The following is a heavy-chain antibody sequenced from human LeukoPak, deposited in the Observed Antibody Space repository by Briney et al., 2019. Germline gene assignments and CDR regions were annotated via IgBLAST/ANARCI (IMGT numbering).Heavy chain of an antibody. J-gene: IGHJ5*02. CDR3: ARQVGSSWQYNWFDP. V-gene: IGHV4-39*01. D-gene: IGHD6-13*01. CDR2: IYYSATSYYSGTS. Sequence: PSETLSLTCTVSGGSISSSDYYWGWIRQPPEKGLEWIRTIYYSATSYYSGTSYFNPSLKSRLTISVDTPKNQFSLKLSSVTAAGTALYYCARQVGSSWQYNWFDPWGQGTLVTVSS. CDR1: GGSISSSDYY.